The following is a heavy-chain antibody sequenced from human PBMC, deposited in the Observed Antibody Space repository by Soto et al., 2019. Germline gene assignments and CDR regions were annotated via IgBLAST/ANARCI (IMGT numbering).Heavy chain of an antibody. CDR3: AKDRYSSSWYRFDY. J-gene: IGHJ4*02. CDR1: GFTFDDYA. CDR2: ISWNSGSI. D-gene: IGHD6-13*01. V-gene: IGHV3-9*01. Sequence: EVQLVESGGGLVQHGRSLRLSCAASGFTFDDYAMHWVRQAPGKGLEWVSGISWNSGSIGYADSVKGRFTISRDNAKNSLYLQMNSLRAEDTALYYCAKDRYSSSWYRFDYWGQGTLVTVSS.